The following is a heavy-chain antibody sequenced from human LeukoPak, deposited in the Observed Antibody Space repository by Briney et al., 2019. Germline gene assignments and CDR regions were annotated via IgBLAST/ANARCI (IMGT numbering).Heavy chain of an antibody. Sequence: SQTLSLTCAISGDSVSSNSAAWNWIRQSPSRGLEWLGRTYYRSKWYNDYAVSVKSRITINPDTSKNQFSLQLNSVTPEDTAVYYCARYSSSWTGVAYYFDYWSQGTLVTVSS. CDR1: GDSVSSNSAA. V-gene: IGHV6-1*01. CDR3: ARYSSSWTGVAYYFDY. CDR2: TYYRSKWYN. J-gene: IGHJ4*02. D-gene: IGHD6-13*01.